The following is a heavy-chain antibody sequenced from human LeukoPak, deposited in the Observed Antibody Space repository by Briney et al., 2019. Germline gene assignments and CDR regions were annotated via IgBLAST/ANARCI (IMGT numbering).Heavy chain of an antibody. CDR2: ISYDGSNK. V-gene: IGHV3-30-3*01. Sequence: PGGSLRLSCAASGFTFSSYAMHWVRQAPGKGLEWVAVISYDGSNKYYADSVKGRFTISRDNSKNTLYLQVNSLRAEDTAVYYCARESLYRRTFDYWGQGTLVTVSS. CDR3: ARESLYRRTFDY. J-gene: IGHJ4*02. D-gene: IGHD1-26*01. CDR1: GFTFSSYA.